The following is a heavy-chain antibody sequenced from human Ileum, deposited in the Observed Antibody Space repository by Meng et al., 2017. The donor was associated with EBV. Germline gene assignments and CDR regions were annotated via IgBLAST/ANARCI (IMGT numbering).Heavy chain of an antibody. D-gene: IGHD6-19*01. J-gene: IGHJ4*02. V-gene: IGHV1-18*01. CDR2: ISCYNGDT. Sequence: QLQLMQSGAEVKKPXASVRVSCKASGYTFTHHGISWIRQAPGQGLEWMGWISCYNGDTNYAQKFQGKVTMTTDTSTSTAYMDLRSLRSDDTAVYYCARDPSNTSGRYAYFDYWGQGTLVTVSS. CDR1: GYTFTHHG. CDR3: ARDPSNTSGRYAYFDY.